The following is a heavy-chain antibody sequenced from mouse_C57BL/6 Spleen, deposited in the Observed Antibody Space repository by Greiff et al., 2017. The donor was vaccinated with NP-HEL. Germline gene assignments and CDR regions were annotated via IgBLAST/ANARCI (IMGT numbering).Heavy chain of an antibody. D-gene: IGHD1-1*01. CDR3: TRWGPYYGSSPDY. J-gene: IGHJ2*01. CDR1: GYTFTDYD. V-gene: IGHV1-15*01. Sequence: VQLQQSGAELVRPGASVTLSCKASGYTFTDYDMHWVKQTPVHGLEWIGAIDPETGGTAYNQKFKGKAILTADKSSSTAYMELRSLTSEDSAVYYCTRWGPYYGSSPDYWGQGTTRTVSS. CDR2: IDPETGGT.